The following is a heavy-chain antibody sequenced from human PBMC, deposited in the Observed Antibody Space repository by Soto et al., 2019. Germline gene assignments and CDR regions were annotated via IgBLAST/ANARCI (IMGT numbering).Heavy chain of an antibody. CDR3: ASHYDMWSGYLSPVDY. Sequence: QVQLVESGGDLVKLGGSLRLSCAASGYTFSVYYMSWIRQAQGKGREGISYIDTSGTKIYYADSVKGRFTITRDNAKNSLYLEMNSLRDEDTAVYYCASHYDMWSGYLSPVDYWGQGTLVTVSS. D-gene: IGHD3-3*01. CDR2: IDTSGTKI. J-gene: IGHJ4*02. CDR1: GYTFSVYY. V-gene: IGHV3-11*01.